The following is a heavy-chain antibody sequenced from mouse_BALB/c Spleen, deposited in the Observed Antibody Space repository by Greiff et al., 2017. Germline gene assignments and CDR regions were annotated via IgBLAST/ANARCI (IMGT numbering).Heavy chain of an antibody. D-gene: IGHD1-1*01. Sequence: ESGPGLVKPSQSLSLTCSVTGYSITSGYYWNWIRQFPGNKLEWMGYISYDGSNNYNPSLKNRISITRDTSKNQFFLKLNSVTTEDTATYYCAFYGSSYDYYAMDYWGQGTSVTVSS. V-gene: IGHV3-6*02. CDR1: GYSITSGYY. CDR2: ISYDGSN. J-gene: IGHJ4*01. CDR3: AFYGSSYDYYAMDY.